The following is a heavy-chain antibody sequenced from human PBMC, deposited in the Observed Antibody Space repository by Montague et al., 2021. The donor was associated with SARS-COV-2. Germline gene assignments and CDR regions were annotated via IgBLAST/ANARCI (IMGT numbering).Heavy chain of an antibody. J-gene: IGHJ6*02. CDR3: ARDAHTGITWPFSGYGMDV. CDR2: TNYRSKWHY. CDR1: GDSVSSNNAA. D-gene: IGHD3-10*01. V-gene: IGHV6-1*01. Sequence: CAISGDSVSSNNAAWNWIRQSPSRGLEWLGRTNYRSKWHYDYAVSVKSRILIIPNTSENQFSLQLNSVTPEDTAVCYCARDAHTGITWPFSGYGMDVWCLGTTVTVSS.